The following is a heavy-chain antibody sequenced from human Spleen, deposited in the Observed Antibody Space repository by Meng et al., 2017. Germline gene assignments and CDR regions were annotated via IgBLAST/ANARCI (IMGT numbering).Heavy chain of an antibody. J-gene: IGHJ4*02. CDR2: ISFDGTNK. CDR3: AKSLPRQPIDY. CDR1: GFTFSTYA. Sequence: QVQLVESGGGVVQPGRSLRLSCAASGFTFSTYAMHWVRQAPGKGLEWVAVISFDGTNKYYADSVKGRFTISRDNSKNTLYLQMNSLRAEDTAVYYCAKSLPRQPIDYWGQGTLVTVSS. V-gene: IGHV3-30-3*02.